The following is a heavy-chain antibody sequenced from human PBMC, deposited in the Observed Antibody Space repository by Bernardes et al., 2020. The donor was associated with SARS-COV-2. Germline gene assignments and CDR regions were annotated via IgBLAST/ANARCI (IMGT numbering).Heavy chain of an antibody. CDR3: ASVFRLMEWLAEPYYYYYMDV. CDR2: INPNSGGT. Sequence: ASVKVSCKASGYTFTDYYMHWVRQAPGQGLEWMGRINPNSGGTNYAQKFQGRVTMTRDTSISTAYMELSRLRSDDTAVYYCASVFRLMEWLAEPYYYYYMDVWGKGTTVTVSS. J-gene: IGHJ6*03. D-gene: IGHD6-19*01. V-gene: IGHV1-2*06. CDR1: GYTFTDYY.